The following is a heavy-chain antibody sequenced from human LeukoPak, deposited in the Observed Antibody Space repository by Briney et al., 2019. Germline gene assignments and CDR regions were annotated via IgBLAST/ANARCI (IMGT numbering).Heavy chain of an antibody. V-gene: IGHV1-8*01. D-gene: IGHD2-2*01. CDR1: GYTFTSYD. CDR2: MNPNSGNT. CDR3: ARSSIQRYCSSTSCPYYYYMDV. Sequence: ASVKVSCKASGYTFTSYDINWVRQATGQGLEWMGWMNPNSGNTGYAQKFQGRVTMTRNTSISTAYMELSSLRSEDTAVYYCARSSIQRYCSSTSCPYYYYMDVWGKGTTVTVSS. J-gene: IGHJ6*03.